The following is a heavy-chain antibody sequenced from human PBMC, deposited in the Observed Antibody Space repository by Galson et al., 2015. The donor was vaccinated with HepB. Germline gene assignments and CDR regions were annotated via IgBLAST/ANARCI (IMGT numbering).Heavy chain of an antibody. CDR1: GYTFTSYG. D-gene: IGHD3-10*01. J-gene: IGHJ6*02. CDR2: ISAYNGNT. Sequence: SVKVSCKASGYTFTSYGISWVRQAPGRGLEWMGWISAYNGNTNYAQKLQGRVTMTTDTSTSTAYMELRSLRSDDTAVYYCARDRGSTWGPYYYGMDVWGQGTTVTVSS. CDR3: ARDRGSTWGPYYYGMDV. V-gene: IGHV1-18*04.